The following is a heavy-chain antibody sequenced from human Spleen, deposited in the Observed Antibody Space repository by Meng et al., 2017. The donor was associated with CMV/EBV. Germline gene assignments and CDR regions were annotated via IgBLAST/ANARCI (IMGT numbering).Heavy chain of an antibody. CDR3: ARRGHGDYATNPYFDY. J-gene: IGHJ4*02. CDR1: GYSFTSYW. D-gene: IGHD4-17*01. Sequence: GESLKISCRGSGYSFTSYWIGWVRQMPGKGLEWMGIIFPGDSDTRYGPSFEDEVTISADKSLSTAYLQWSSLKASDTAIYYCARRGHGDYATNPYFDYWGQGTLVTVSS. V-gene: IGHV5-51*01. CDR2: IFPGDSDT.